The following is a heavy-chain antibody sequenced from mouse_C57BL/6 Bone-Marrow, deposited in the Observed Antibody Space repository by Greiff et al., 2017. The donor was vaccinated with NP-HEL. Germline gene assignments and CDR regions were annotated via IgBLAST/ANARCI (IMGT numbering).Heavy chain of an antibody. J-gene: IGHJ2*01. CDR3: ARDYYDSSAFDY. V-gene: IGHV1-72*01. CDR1: GYTFTSYL. Sequence: QVQLQQPGAELVKPGASVKLSCKASGYTFTSYLMHWVKQRPGRGLEWIGRIDPNSGGTKYNEKFKGKATLTVDKPSSTAYMQLNSLTSEDAAVYYCARDYYDSSAFDYWGRGPTLTVTS. D-gene: IGHD1-1*01. CDR2: IDPNSGGT.